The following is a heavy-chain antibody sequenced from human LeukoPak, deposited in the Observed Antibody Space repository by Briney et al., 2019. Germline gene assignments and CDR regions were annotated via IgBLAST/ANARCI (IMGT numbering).Heavy chain of an antibody. D-gene: IGHD3-9*01. V-gene: IGHV3-23*01. CDR1: GFIFSSYA. CDR3: AKLVRYFDWLAASPNFDY. Sequence: PGGSLRLSCAASGFIFSSYAMSWVRQAPGKGLEWVSAISGSGGSTYYADSVKGRFTISRDNSKNTLYLQMNSLRAEDTAVYYCAKLVRYFDWLAASPNFDYCGQGTLVTVSS. CDR2: ISGSGGST. J-gene: IGHJ4*02.